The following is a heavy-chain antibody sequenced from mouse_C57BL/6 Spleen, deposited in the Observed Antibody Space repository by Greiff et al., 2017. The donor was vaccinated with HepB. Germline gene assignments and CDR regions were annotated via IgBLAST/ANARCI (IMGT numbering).Heavy chain of an antibody. V-gene: IGHV1-54*01. J-gene: IGHJ3*01. CDR3: AGSSLSNWDPWFAY. CDR1: GYAFTNYL. CDR2: INPGSGGT. Sequence: QVQLQQSGAELVRPGTSVKVSCKASGYAFTNYLIEWVKQRPGQGLEWIGVINPGSGGTNYNEKFKGKATLTADKSSSTAYMQLSSLTSEDSAVYFCAGSSLSNWDPWFAYWGQGTLVTVSA. D-gene: IGHD4-1*01.